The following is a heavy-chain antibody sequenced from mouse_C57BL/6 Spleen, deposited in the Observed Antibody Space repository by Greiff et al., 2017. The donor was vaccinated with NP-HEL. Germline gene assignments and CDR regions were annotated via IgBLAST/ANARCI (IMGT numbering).Heavy chain of an antibody. CDR1: GYTFTSYG. J-gene: IGHJ4*01. CDR2: IYPRSGNT. CDR3: AYYYGSSYAMDY. V-gene: IGHV1-81*01. Sequence: QVQLKESGAELARPGASVKLSCKASGYTFTSYGISWVKQRTGQGLEWIGEIYPRSGNTYYNEKFKGKATLTADKSSSTAYMELRSLTSEDSAVYFSAYYYGSSYAMDYWGQGTSVTVSS. D-gene: IGHD1-1*01.